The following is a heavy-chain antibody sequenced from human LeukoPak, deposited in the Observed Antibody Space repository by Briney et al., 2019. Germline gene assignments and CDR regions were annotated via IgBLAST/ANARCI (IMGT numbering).Heavy chain of an antibody. Sequence: ASVNVSFTASGYTFTSYDINWVRQATGQGLEWMGWMNPNSGNTGYAQKFQGRVTMTRNTSISTAYMELSSLRSEDTAVYYCARDHSSGWYVLAYYYGMDVWGQGTTVTVSS. V-gene: IGHV1-8*01. CDR3: ARDHSSGWYVLAYYYGMDV. D-gene: IGHD6-19*01. CDR1: GYTFTSYD. J-gene: IGHJ6*02. CDR2: MNPNSGNT.